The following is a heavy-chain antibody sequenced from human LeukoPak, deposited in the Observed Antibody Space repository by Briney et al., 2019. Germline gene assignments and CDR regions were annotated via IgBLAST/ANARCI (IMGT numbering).Heavy chain of an antibody. V-gene: IGHV1-24*01. D-gene: IGHD3-3*01. CDR3: ATAALQDFWSGNNWFDP. CDR2: FDPEDGET. Sequence: GASVKVSCKVSGYTLPELSMHWVRQAPGKGLEWMGGFDPEDGETIYAQKFQGRVTMTEDTSTDTAYMELSSLRSEDTAVYYCATAALQDFWSGNNWFDPWGQGTLVTVSS. J-gene: IGHJ5*02. CDR1: GYTLPELS.